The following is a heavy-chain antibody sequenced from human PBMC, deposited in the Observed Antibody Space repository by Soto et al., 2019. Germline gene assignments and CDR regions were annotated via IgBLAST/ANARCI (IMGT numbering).Heavy chain of an antibody. CDR2: VNPNSGNT. CDR1: GYTFTSYD. CDR3: ARVLMGYWLSGSENYYYYTDF. J-gene: IGHJ6*03. Sequence: QVQLVQSGAEVKKPGASVKVCCKASGYTFTSYDINWVRQATGQGLEWMGWVNPNSGNTGYAQKLQGRVTMTRNTSLSTAYMERSSLRSEDTDVYYCARVLMGYWLSGSENYYYYTDFWGKGTAVTVSS. D-gene: IGHD3-9*01. V-gene: IGHV1-8*01.